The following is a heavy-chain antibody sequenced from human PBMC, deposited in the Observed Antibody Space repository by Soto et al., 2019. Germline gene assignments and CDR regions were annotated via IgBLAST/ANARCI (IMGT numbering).Heavy chain of an antibody. V-gene: IGHV4-59*08. J-gene: IGHJ6*03. CDR2: IYYSGST. Sequence: SETLSLTCTVSGGSISSYYWSWIRQPPGKGLEWIGYIYYSGSTNYNPSLKSRVTISVDTSKNQFSLKLSSVTATDTAVYYCASSYYDILTGYPRSHYYYYMDVWGKGTTVTVSS. CDR1: GGSISSYY. CDR3: ASSYYDILTGYPRSHYYYYMDV. D-gene: IGHD3-9*01.